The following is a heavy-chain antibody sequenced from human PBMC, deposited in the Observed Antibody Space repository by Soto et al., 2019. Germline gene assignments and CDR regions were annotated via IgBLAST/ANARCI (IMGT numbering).Heavy chain of an antibody. CDR1: GGSISNNDYY. J-gene: IGHJ6*02. Sequence: QVQLQESRPGLVKPSQTLALTCTVSGGSISNNDYYWSWIRQPPGKGLECIGYIFYSGSTYYKPSRDSRITMSVDTSNYQFSLQLSFVTPADTAVYFCARAIFGVVLARYSMDVWGQGTTVTVSS. V-gene: IGHV4-30-4*01. CDR2: IFYSGST. CDR3: ARAIFGVVLARYSMDV. D-gene: IGHD3-3*01.